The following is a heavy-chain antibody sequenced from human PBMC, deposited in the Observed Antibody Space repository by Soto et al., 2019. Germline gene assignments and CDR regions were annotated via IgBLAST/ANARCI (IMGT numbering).Heavy chain of an antibody. CDR1: GDSIRTNQ. CDR2: VANWGAT. CDR3: VRDRLGSLDY. J-gene: IGHJ4*02. D-gene: IGHD1-26*01. V-gene: IGHV4-59*01. Sequence: PSETLSLTCTVSGDSIRTNQWGRVRQPPGKGLEWIGYVANWGATNNNPSLQSRLTISKDMARNQFSLKLSSVTAADTAVYYCVRDRLGSLDYWGQGTLVTVSS.